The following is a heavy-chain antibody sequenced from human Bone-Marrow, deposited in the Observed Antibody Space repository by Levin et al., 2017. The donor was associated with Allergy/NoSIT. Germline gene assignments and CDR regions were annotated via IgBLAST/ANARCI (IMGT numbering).Heavy chain of an antibody. Sequence: ASVKVSCKASGYTFTDYVIHWVRQAPGQSLEWMGWMNAANGNSKNPQKFQGRVTMTRDTSANTAYMELSSLTSEDTGLYFCARDDGSGSHYSAFDFWGQGSLVTVSS. CDR1: GYTFTDYV. V-gene: IGHV1-3*01. CDR3: ARDDGSGSHYSAFDF. CDR2: MNAANGNS. J-gene: IGHJ4*02. D-gene: IGHD3-10*01.